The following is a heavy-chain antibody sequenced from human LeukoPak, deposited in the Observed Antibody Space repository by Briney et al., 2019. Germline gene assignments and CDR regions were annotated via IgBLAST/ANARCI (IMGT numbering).Heavy chain of an antibody. CDR3: AREINHYDSSGYYYRGLNVDAFDI. CDR1: GGSISSYY. D-gene: IGHD3-22*01. CDR2: IYTSGST. J-gene: IGHJ3*02. V-gene: IGHV4-4*07. Sequence: KTSETLSLTCAVSGGSISSYYWSWIRQPAGKGLEWIGRIYTSGSTNYNPSLKSRVTMSVDTSKNQFSLKLSSVTAADTAVYYCAREINHYDSSGYYYRGLNVDAFDIWGQGTMVTVSS.